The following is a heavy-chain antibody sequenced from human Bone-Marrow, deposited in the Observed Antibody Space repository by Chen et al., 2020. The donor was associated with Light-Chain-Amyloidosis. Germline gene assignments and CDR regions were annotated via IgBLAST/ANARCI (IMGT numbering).Heavy chain of an antibody. CDR2: IYYSGST. Sequence: QVQLQESGPGLVKPSATLSLTCTVSGGSVSSGSYYWSWIRQPPGKGLEWIGYIYYSGSTNYNPSLKSRVTISVDTSKNQFSLKLSSVTAADTAVYYCARADYYYYGMDVWGQGTTVTVSS. CDR1: GGSVSSGSYY. V-gene: IGHV4-61*01. J-gene: IGHJ6*02. CDR3: ARADYYYYGMDV.